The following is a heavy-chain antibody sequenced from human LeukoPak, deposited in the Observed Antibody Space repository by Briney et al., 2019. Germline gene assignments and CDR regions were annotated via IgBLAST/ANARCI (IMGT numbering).Heavy chain of an antibody. J-gene: IGHJ6*03. CDR2: IYTSGST. Sequence: SETLSLTCTVSGGSISSGGYYWSWIRQPAGKGLEWIGRIYTSGSTNYNPSLKSRVTISVDTSKNQFSLKLSSVTAADTAVYYCARGSVFGVAYPDYYYYYMDVWGKGTTVTASS. CDR1: GGSISSGGYY. V-gene: IGHV4-61*02. D-gene: IGHD3-3*01. CDR3: ARGSVFGVAYPDYYYYYMDV.